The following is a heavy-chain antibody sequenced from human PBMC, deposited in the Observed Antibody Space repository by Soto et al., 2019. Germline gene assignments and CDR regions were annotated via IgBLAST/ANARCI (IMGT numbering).Heavy chain of an antibody. V-gene: IGHV3-53*02. CDR1: GFTVSSDS. CDR2: IYSDNNT. J-gene: IGHJ6*02. CDR3: ARHYSAMGV. Sequence: EVQLVETGGDLIQPGGSLRLSCAASGFTVSSDSMTWVRQAPGKGLEWISIIYSDNNTDYADSVKGRFSISRDTSKNILYLQMNSLGAEDTAEYYCARHYSAMGVWGQGTTVTVSS.